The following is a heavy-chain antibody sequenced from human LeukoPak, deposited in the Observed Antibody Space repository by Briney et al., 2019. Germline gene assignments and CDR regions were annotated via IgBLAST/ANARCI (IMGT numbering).Heavy chain of an antibody. CDR1: GGSISSGGYY. Sequence: SQTLSLTCTVSGGSISSGGYYWSWIRQHPGKGLEWIGYIYYSGSTYYNPSLKSRVTISVDTSKNQFSLKLSSVTAADTAVYYCARGRTITSTRPSSRRDFDWLFVRGNWFDPWGQGTLVTVSS. D-gene: IGHD3-9*01. V-gene: IGHV4-30-4*08. CDR3: ARGRTITSTRPSSRRDFDWLFVRGNWFDP. J-gene: IGHJ5*02. CDR2: IYYSGST.